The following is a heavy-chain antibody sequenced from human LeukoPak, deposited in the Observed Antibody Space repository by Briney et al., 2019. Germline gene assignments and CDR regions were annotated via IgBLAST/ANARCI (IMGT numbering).Heavy chain of an antibody. D-gene: IGHD3-10*01. CDR1: GYTFTGYY. CDR2: MNPNSGNT. V-gene: IGHV1-8*02. Sequence: ASVKVSCKASGYTFTGYYMHWVRQATGQGLEWMGWMNPNSGNTSYAQKFQGRVTMTRNTSISTAYMELSSLRSEDTAVYYCARGFLRGVIIVSWFDPWGQGTLVTVSS. CDR3: ARGFLRGVIIVSWFDP. J-gene: IGHJ5*02.